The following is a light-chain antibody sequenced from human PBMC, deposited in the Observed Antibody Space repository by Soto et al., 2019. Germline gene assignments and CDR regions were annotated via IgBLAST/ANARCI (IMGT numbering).Light chain of an antibody. CDR1: QSVRNNY. V-gene: IGKV3-20*01. CDR2: GAS. Sequence: EIVLTQSTVTLSWSPGERGTLSCRAIQSVRNNYLAWYQHKPGQAPRLLISGASNRATGIPDRFSGSGSGTDFTLTISRLEPEDFAVYYCQQYGSSPPGTFGQGTKVDIK. J-gene: IGKJ1*01. CDR3: QQYGSSPPGT.